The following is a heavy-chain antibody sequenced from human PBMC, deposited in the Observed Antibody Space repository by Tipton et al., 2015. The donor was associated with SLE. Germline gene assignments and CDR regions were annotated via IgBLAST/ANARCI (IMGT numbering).Heavy chain of an antibody. D-gene: IGHD5-18*01. CDR3: ARDTAIRGYAFDI. CDR1: GFTFSSYE. Sequence: SLRLSCAASGFTFSSYEMNWVRQAPGKGLEWVSYISSSGSTIYYADSVKGRFTISRDNSKNTLYLQMNSLRAEDTAVYYCARDTAIRGYAFDIWGQGTMVTVSS. J-gene: IGHJ3*02. V-gene: IGHV3-48*03. CDR2: ISSSGSTI.